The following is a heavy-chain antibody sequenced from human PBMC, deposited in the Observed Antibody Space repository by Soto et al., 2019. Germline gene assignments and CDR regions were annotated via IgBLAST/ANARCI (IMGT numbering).Heavy chain of an antibody. V-gene: IGHV3-33*01. CDR3: VSSSSGWDSES. Sequence: QVQQVESGGGVVQPGSSLRLSCAASGFTFSIYGMHWVRQAPGKGLEWVAMIWYDGSSKYYADSVQGRFTISRDNSKNTLYLQMNSLRDEDTAVYYCVSSSSGWDSESWGQGTQVTVSS. CDR2: IWYDGSSK. J-gene: IGHJ4*02. D-gene: IGHD6-19*01. CDR1: GFTFSIYG.